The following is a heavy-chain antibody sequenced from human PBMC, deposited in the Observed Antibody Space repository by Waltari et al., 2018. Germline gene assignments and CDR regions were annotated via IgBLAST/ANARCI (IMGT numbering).Heavy chain of an antibody. J-gene: IGHJ6*02. V-gene: IGHV3-30-3*01. D-gene: IGHD6-6*01. CDR1: GFTFSSYA. CDR3: ARDYSSSSDYYYYGMDV. Sequence: QVQLVESGGGVVQPGRSLRLSCAASGFTFSSYAMHWVRQAPGKGLEWVAVISYDGSNKYYADSVKGRLTISRDNSKNTLYLQMNSLRAEDTAVYYCARDYSSSSDYYYYGMDVWGQGTTVTVSS. CDR2: ISYDGSNK.